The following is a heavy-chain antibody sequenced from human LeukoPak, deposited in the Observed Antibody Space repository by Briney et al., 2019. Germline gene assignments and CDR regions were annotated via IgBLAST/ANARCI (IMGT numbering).Heavy chain of an antibody. CDR2: IKQDGSEK. CDR1: GFTFRSYW. V-gene: IGHV3-7*01. D-gene: IGHD6-13*01. J-gene: IGHJ6*03. Sequence: GGSLRLSCAASGFTFRSYWMSWVRQAPGKGLEWVANIKQDGSEKYYVDSVKGRFTISRDNAKNSLYLQMNSLRAEDTAVYYCARDRFGQLVPNYYYYYYMDVWGKGTTVTVSS. CDR3: ARDRFGQLVPNYYYYYYMDV.